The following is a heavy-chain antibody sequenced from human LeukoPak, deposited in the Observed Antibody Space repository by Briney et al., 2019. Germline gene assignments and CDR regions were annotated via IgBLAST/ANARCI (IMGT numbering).Heavy chain of an antibody. V-gene: IGHV3-21*01. CDR1: GFTFSSYS. CDR3: ARGCGLHLSPAPSYYDSRCRYFDA. Sequence: GGSLRLSCAASGFTFSSYSMNWVRQAPGKGLEWVSSISSSSSYRYYADSVKGRFTISRDNAKNSLYLQMNSLRAEDTAVYYCARGCGLHLSPAPSYYDSRCRYFDAWGQGTLVTVSS. D-gene: IGHD3-22*01. J-gene: IGHJ4*02. CDR2: ISSSSSYR.